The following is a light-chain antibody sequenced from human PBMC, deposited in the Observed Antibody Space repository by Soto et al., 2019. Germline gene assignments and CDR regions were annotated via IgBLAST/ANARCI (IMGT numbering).Light chain of an antibody. Sequence: EIVLTQSPGTLSLSPGERATLSCRASQSVSSRYFAWYQKKPGQAPRLLISGAFTRANVIPDRFSVSGSGTDFTLTISRLEPDDFAIYYCQQYGPSPQQYGTSPRLTFGGGTKVEIK. CDR2: GAF. CDR1: QSVSSRY. J-gene: IGKJ4*01. V-gene: IGKV3-20*01. CDR3: QQYGPSPQQYGTSPRLT.